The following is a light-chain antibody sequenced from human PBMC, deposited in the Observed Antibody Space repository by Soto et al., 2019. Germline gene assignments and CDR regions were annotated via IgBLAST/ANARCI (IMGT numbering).Light chain of an antibody. J-gene: IGKJ2*01. CDR1: QSISSW. V-gene: IGKV1-5*03. CDR3: QQYNSYPYP. Sequence: DIQLTQSPSTLSTSVGHRVTITCRASQSISSWLAWYQQKPGKAPNLLIYKASRLQSGVPSRFSGSGSGTEFTLTISSLQPDDFATYYCQQYNSYPYPFGQGTKLEIK. CDR2: KAS.